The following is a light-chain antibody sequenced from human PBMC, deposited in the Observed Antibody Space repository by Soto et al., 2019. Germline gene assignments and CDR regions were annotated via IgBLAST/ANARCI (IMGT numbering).Light chain of an antibody. CDR3: SLYTSENAYV. J-gene: IGLJ1*01. V-gene: IGLV1-40*01. CDR2: GNI. CDR1: SSNIGAGYD. Sequence: QSVLTQPPSVSGAPGQRVTISCTGSSSNIGAGYDVHWYQQRPGTAPKLLIFGNINRPSGVPDRFSGSKSGTSASLAITGLQAEDEADYYCSLYTSENAYVFGTGTKLTVL.